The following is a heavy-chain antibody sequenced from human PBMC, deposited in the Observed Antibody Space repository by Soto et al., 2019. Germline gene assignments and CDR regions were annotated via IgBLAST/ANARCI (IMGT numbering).Heavy chain of an antibody. CDR1: GGSISSSSYY. V-gene: IGHV4-39*01. CDR3: ARLGIEYSSTLLMDY. CDR2: IYYSGST. J-gene: IGHJ4*02. Sequence: QLQLQESGPGLVKPSETLSLTCTVSGGSISSSSYYWGWIRQPPGKGVEWIGSIYYSGSTYYNPSLKSRLARSVDTSKIQFERELGSVTGADTAVYYCARLGIEYSSTLLMDYWGQGTLVTVSS. D-gene: IGHD6-6*01.